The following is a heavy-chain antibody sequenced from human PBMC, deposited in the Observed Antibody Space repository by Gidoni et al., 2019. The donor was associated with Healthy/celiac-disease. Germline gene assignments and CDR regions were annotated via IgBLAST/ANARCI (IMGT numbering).Heavy chain of an antibody. J-gene: IGHJ5*02. Sequence: EVQLLESGGGLVQPGGSLRRSCAASGFTFSSYAMSWVRQAPGKGLELVSAISGSGGSTYYADSVKGRFTISRDNSKNTLYLQMNSLRAEDTAVYYCAKGGCSGGSCYSAWGQGTLVTVSS. CDR1: GFTFSSYA. CDR2: ISGSGGST. D-gene: IGHD2-15*01. V-gene: IGHV3-23*01. CDR3: AKGGCSGGSCYSA.